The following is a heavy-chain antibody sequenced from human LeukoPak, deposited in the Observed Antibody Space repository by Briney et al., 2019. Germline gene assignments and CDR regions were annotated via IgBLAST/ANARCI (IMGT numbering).Heavy chain of an antibody. J-gene: IGHJ4*02. CDR1: GFTFSSYA. CDR2: ISGSGGGT. V-gene: IGHV3-23*01. Sequence: GGSLRLSCAASGFTFSSYAMSWVRQAQGKGLEWVSAISGSGGGTYYADSVKGRFTISRDNAKDTLYLQMNSLRAEDTAVYYCATAGDYRFDYWGQGTLVTVSS. CDR3: ATAGDYRFDY. D-gene: IGHD4-17*01.